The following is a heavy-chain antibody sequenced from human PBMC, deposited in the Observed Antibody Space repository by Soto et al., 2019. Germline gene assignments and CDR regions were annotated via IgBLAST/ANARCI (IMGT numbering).Heavy chain of an antibody. V-gene: IGHV1-18*01. J-gene: IGHJ6*02. CDR2: ISAYNGNT. CDR3: ARDARGDHYYYYYYGMDV. CDR1: GYTFTSYG. D-gene: IGHD4-17*01. Sequence: ASVKVSYKSSGYTFTSYGISWVRQAPGQGLEWMGWISAYNGNTNYAQKLQGRVTMTTDTSTSTAYMELRSLRSDDTAVYYCARDARGDHYYYYYYGMDVWGQGTTVTVSS.